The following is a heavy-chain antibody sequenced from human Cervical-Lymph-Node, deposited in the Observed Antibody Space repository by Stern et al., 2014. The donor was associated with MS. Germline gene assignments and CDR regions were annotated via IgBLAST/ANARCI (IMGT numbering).Heavy chain of an antibody. CDR2: IIPVFGTT. CDR1: GGTFSNYA. Sequence: QLVQSGAEVKKPGSSVKVSCKASGGTFSNYAITWVRQAPGQGLEWMGGIIPVFGTTNYAQKFQARVTITADESTSTAYMELSSLRSEDTAVYYCARDEIVVVPATVFYFGLDVWGQGTTVTVSS. D-gene: IGHD2-2*01. J-gene: IGHJ6*02. CDR3: ARDEIVVVPATVFYFGLDV. V-gene: IGHV1-69*01.